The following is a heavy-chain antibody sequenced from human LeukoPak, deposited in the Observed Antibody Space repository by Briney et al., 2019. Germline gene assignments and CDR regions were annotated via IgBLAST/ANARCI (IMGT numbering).Heavy chain of an antibody. V-gene: IGHV3-23*01. D-gene: IGHD5-12*01. CDR3: ANVAVGGYGSARNY. CDR1: GFTFSSYG. J-gene: IGHJ4*02. CDR2: ISGGGSTT. Sequence: PGGSLRLSCAASGFTFSSYGMSWVRQAPGKGLEWVSTISGGGSTTYYADSVKGRFTISRDNSKNTLYLQMNSLRAEDTAVYYCANVAVGGYGSARNYWGQGTLVTVSS.